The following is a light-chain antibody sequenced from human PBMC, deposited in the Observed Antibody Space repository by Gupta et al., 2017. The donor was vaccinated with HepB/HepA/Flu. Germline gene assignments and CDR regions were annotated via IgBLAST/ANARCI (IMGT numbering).Light chain of an antibody. Sequence: ETLMTQSPATLSVSPGERVTLSCRASLSVSRNLAWYQKKPGQAPRLLIYGASTRATGIPARFIGSGSETEFTLTISSLQSEDFAVYYCQQYDGRPPLTFGGGTKVEIK. V-gene: IGKV3-15*01. J-gene: IGKJ4*01. CDR2: GAS. CDR3: QQYDGRPPLT. CDR1: LSVSRN.